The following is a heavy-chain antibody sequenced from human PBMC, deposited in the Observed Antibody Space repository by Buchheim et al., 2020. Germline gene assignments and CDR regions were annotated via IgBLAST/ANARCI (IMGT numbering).Heavy chain of an antibody. CDR3: ARGRSGIYRLAY. D-gene: IGHD3-16*02. CDR2: IWYGGSNK. Sequence: QVQLVESGGGVVQPGRSLRLSCAASGFTFSSYGMHWVRQAPGKGLEWVAVIWYGGSNKYYADSVKGRFTVSRDNSTNKLDLQMNSLRAEDTAVYYCARGRSGIYRLAYWGQGTL. V-gene: IGHV3-33*01. J-gene: IGHJ4*02. CDR1: GFTFSSYG.